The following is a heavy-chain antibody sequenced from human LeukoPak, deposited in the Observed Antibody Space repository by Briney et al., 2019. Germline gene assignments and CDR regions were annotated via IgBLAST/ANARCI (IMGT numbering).Heavy chain of an antibody. CDR1: GFTFGDYT. J-gene: IGHJ6*03. Sequence: TGGSLRLSCTTSGFTFGDYTMSWVRQAPGKGLEWVSYISSSGSTIYYADSVKGRFTISRDNAKNSLYLQMNSLRAEDTAVYYCARYSYKYYYMDVWGKGTTVTISS. CDR3: ARYSYKYYYMDV. D-gene: IGHD4-11*01. CDR2: ISSSGSTI. V-gene: IGHV3-48*03.